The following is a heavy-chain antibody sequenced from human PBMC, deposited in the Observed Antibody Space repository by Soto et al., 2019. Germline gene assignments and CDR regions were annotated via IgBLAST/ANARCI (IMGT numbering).Heavy chain of an antibody. CDR3: ARESGSSWYYYGMDV. V-gene: IGHV4-34*01. J-gene: IGHJ6*02. Sequence: PSETLSLTCAVYGGSFSGYYWSWIRQPPGKGLEWIGEINHSGSTNYNPSLKSRVTISVDTSKNQFSLKLSSVTAADTAVYYCARESGSSWYYYGMDVWGQGTTVTVSS. CDR2: INHSGST. D-gene: IGHD6-13*01. CDR1: GGSFSGYY.